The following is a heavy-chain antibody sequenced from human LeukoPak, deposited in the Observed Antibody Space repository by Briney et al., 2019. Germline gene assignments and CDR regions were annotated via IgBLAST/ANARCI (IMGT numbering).Heavy chain of an antibody. D-gene: IGHD2-15*01. V-gene: IGHV4-31*03. CDR1: GGSISSGGYY. CDR2: IYYSGST. Sequence: PSETLSLTCTVSGGSISSGGYYWSWIRQHPGKGLEWIGYIYYSGSTYYNPSLKNRVTISVDTSKNQFSLKLSSVTAADTAVYYCARAIVPMLRCSGGSCYSGWFDPWGQGTLVTVSS. J-gene: IGHJ5*02. CDR3: ARAIVPMLRCSGGSCYSGWFDP.